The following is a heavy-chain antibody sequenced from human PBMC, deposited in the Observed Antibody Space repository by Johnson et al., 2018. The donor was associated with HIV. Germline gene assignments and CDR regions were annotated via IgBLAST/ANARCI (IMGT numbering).Heavy chain of an antibody. CDR2: ISWHSGSL. V-gene: IGHV3-9*01. CDR3: AKARGIVVVIHPFDI. J-gene: IGHJ3*02. D-gene: IGHD3-22*01. Sequence: VQLVESGGGLVQPGRSLRLSCAASGFTFDDYAMHWVRQAPGKGLEWVSGISWHSGSLGYADSVKGRFTISRDNAKNSLYLQMNSLRAEDTALYYCAKARGIVVVIHPFDIWGQGTVVTVSS. CDR1: GFTFDDYA.